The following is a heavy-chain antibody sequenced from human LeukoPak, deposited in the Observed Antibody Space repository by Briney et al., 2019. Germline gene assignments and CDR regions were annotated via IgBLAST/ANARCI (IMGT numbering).Heavy chain of an antibody. J-gene: IGHJ5*02. CDR2: IYYSGST. CDR1: GGSISSSSYY. V-gene: IGHV4-39*07. D-gene: IGHD3-10*01. Sequence: SETLSLTCTVSGGSISSSSYYWGWIRQPPGKGLEWIGSIYYSGSTYYNPSLKSRVTISVDTSKNQFSLKLSSVTAADTAVCYCARVPTYYYGSGSYVHNWFDPWGQGTLVTVSS. CDR3: ARVPTYYYGSGSYVHNWFDP.